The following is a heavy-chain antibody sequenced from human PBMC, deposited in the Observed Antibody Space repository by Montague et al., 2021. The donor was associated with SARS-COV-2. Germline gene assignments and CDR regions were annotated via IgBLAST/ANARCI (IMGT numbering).Heavy chain of an antibody. CDR1: GGSISSSSNY. Sequence: SESLSLTCTVSGGSISSSSNYWGWIRQPPGKGLEWIGSIYYSGSTYYNSSLKSRVTISVDTSKNQFSLKLNSVTAADTAVYYCARLVWFGELSSENWFDPWGQGTLDTVSS. J-gene: IGHJ5*02. CDR3: ARLVWFGELSSENWFDP. CDR2: IYYSGST. V-gene: IGHV4-39*01. D-gene: IGHD3-10*01.